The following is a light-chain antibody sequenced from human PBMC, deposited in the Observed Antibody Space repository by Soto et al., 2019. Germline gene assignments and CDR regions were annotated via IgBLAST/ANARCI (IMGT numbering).Light chain of an antibody. J-gene: IGKJ2*01. Sequence: DGVMTQSPLSLPVTLGQPASISCRSTQSRVHSDGNTHLNGFQQRPGQSPRCLICKASNRDSGVPDRFSGRESGTDFILKISRVEAEDVGVYYCLQGTPWPYTFGQGTKLEIK. CDR3: LQGTPWPYT. V-gene: IGKV2-30*02. CDR2: KAS. CDR1: QSRVHSDGNTH.